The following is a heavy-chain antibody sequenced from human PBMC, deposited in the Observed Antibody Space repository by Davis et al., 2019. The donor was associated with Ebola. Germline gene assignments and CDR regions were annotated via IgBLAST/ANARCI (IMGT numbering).Heavy chain of an antibody. CDR1: GYSFTSYW. CDR2: IDPSDSYT. Sequence: KVSCKGSGYSFTSYWISWVRQMPGKGLEWMGRIDPSDSYTNYSPSFQGQVTISADKSISTAYLQWSSLKASDTAMYYCARPQGMATITSFDYWGQGTLVTASS. CDR3: ARPQGMATITSFDY. D-gene: IGHD5-12*01. J-gene: IGHJ4*02. V-gene: IGHV5-10-1*04.